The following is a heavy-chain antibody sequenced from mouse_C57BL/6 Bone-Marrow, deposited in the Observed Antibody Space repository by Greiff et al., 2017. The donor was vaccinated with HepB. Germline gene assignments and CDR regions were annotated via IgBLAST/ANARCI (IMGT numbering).Heavy chain of an antibody. CDR1: GFTFSDYY. V-gene: IGHV5-16*01. J-gene: IGHJ1*03. CDR2: INYDGSST. CDR3: AREGLYYDYDGWYFDV. D-gene: IGHD2-4*01. Sequence: EVQVVESEGGLVQPGRSMKLSCTASGFTFSDYYMAWVRQVPEKGLEWVANINYDGSSTYYLDSLKSRFIISRDNAKNILYLQMSSLKSEDTATYYCAREGLYYDYDGWYFDVWGTGTTVTVSS.